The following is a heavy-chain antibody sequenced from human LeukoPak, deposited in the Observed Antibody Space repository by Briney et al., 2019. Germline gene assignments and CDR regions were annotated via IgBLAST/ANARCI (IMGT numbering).Heavy chain of an antibody. CDR2: IYYSGST. J-gene: IGHJ4*02. Sequence: SETLSLTCTVSGGSISSYYWSWIRQPPGKGLEWIGYIYYSGSTNYNPSLKSRVTISVDTSKNQFSLKLSSVTAADTAVYYCARANYGDYAGISGYWGQGTLVTVSS. D-gene: IGHD4-17*01. CDR3: ARANYGDYAGISGY. CDR1: GGSISSYY. V-gene: IGHV4-59*01.